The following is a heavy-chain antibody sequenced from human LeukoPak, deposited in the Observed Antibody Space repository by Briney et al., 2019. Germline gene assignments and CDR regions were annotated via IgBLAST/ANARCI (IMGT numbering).Heavy chain of an antibody. CDR1: GYTFTSYG. Sequence: ASVKVSCKASGYTFTSYGISWVRQAPGQGLEWMGWISAYNGNTNYAQKLQGRVTMTTDTPTSTAYMELRSLRSDDTAVYYCATRNDLYYFDYWGQGTLVTVSS. V-gene: IGHV1-18*01. D-gene: IGHD1-1*01. CDR2: ISAYNGNT. CDR3: ATRNDLYYFDY. J-gene: IGHJ4*02.